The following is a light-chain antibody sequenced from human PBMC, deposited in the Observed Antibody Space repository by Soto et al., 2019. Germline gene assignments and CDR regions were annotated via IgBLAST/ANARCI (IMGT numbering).Light chain of an antibody. CDR3: QVWDSTSDHYV. CDR2: GNN. CDR1: SSNIGTNI. Sequence: QSVLTQPPSVSGTPGQRVTMSCSGSSSNIGTNIVSWYQQVPGTAPKLLIFGNNHRLSGVPERFSGSKSGSTATLTISSVEAGDEADYYCQVWDSTSDHYVFGPGTKVTVL. J-gene: IGLJ1*01. V-gene: IGLV1-44*01.